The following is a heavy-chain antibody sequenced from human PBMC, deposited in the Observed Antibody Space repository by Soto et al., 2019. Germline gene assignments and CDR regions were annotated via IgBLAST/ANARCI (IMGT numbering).Heavy chain of an antibody. J-gene: IGHJ4*02. D-gene: IGHD3-10*01. Sequence: PGGSLRPSCVASGLTFGSRAMSWVRQAPGEGLQWVSTITDTGGDAKYADSVRGRFVISRDNSKKTLYLQMTSLTAEDSAMYFCARGSTDSYPGSRIFDFWGRGTLVTVSS. V-gene: IGHV3-23*01. CDR2: ITDTGGDA. CDR1: GLTFGSRA. CDR3: ARGSTDSYPGSRIFDF.